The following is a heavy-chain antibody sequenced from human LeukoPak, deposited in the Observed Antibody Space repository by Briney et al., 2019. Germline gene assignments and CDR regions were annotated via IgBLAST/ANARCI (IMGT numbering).Heavy chain of an antibody. CDR3: ARSYCSSTSCYDYFDY. D-gene: IGHD2-2*01. CDR1: GGSISSYY. CDR2: IYYSGST. Sequence: PSETLSLTCTVSGGSISSYYWSWIRQPPGKGLEWSGYIYYSGSTNYNPSLKSRVTISVDTSKNQFSLKLSSVTAADTAVYYCARSYCSSTSCYDYFDYWGQGTLVTVSS. V-gene: IGHV4-59*01. J-gene: IGHJ4*02.